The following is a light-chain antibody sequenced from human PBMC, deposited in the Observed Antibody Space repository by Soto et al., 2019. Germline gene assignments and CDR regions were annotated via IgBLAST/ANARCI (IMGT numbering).Light chain of an antibody. CDR2: ASS. CDR1: QSISSY. Sequence: DIQMTQSPSSLSASVGDRVTITCRVSQSISSYLNWYQQKPGKAPKLLIYASSSLQSGVASRFSGSGSGTDFTLTISSLQPEDFATYYCQQSYSTLYTLGQGTKLEIK. V-gene: IGKV1-39*01. J-gene: IGKJ2*01. CDR3: QQSYSTLYT.